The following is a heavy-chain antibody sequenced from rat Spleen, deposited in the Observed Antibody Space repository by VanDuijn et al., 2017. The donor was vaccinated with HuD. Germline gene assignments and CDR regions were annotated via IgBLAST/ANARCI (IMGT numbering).Heavy chain of an antibody. Sequence: EVQLVESGGGLVQPGRVVKLSCAGGGFIFCNYDMAWVGQAPMKGPEWVASISFDGSTTYYRDSVRGRFTISRDDTKSTLYLQMNSLRSEDTATYYCTTGVYWGQGVMVTVSS. D-gene: IGHD4-3*01. CDR3: TTGVY. V-gene: IGHV5-7*01. CDR2: ISFDGSTT. J-gene: IGHJ2*01. CDR1: GFIFCNYD.